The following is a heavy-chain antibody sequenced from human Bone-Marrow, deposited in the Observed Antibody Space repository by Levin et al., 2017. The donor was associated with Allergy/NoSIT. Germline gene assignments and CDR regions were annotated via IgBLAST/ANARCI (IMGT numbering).Heavy chain of an antibody. J-gene: IGHJ5*02. D-gene: IGHD2-21*02. CDR2: ISGSGTYT. CDR1: GFPFGNYA. CDR3: ANLHCGGVCYDALLDR. Sequence: QTGGSLRLSCVVSGFPFGNYAMSWVRQAPGKGLEWVSSISGSGTYTNYADSVEGRFTISRDDSKNTLYLEMNSLRAEDTAVYYCANLHCGGVCYDALLDRWGQGTLVTVSS. V-gene: IGHV3-23*01.